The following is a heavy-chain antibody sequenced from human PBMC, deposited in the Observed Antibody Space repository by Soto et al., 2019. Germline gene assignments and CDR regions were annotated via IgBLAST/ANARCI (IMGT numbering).Heavy chain of an antibody. CDR3: ARGEGRWPQFRWYFDL. D-gene: IGHD3-10*01. CDR2: IYYSGYT. J-gene: IGHJ2*01. V-gene: IGHV4-59*13. CDR1: ADSINSYY. Sequence: QVQLQESGPGLVKPSETLSLSCSVSADSINSYYWTWIRQPPGKGLEWIGYIYYSGYTNYNPSLKSRVTMATDTSKNQFSLKLTSVTAADTAVYYCARGEGRWPQFRWYFDLWGRGTLVTVSS.